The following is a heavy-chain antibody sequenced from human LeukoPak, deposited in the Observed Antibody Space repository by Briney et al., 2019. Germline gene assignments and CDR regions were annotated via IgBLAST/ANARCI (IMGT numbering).Heavy chain of an antibody. CDR3: ATEDVVVPTAAQRPLDY. J-gene: IGHJ4*02. CDR1: GGSIRNSNYF. CDR2: SYYSGST. D-gene: IGHD2-2*01. V-gene: IGHV4-39*02. Sequence: SETLSLTCTVSGGSIRNSNYFWGWIRQPPGKGLEWIGSSYYSGSTYYNPSLKSRVTISIDTSKNEFSLKLSSVTAADTAVYYCATEDVVVPTAAQRPLDYWGQGTLVTVSS.